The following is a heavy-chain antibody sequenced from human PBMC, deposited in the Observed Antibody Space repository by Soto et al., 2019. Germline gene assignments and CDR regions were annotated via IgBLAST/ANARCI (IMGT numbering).Heavy chain of an antibody. CDR2: IYYSGST. CDR1: GGSISSSSYY. J-gene: IGHJ4*02. Sequence: SETLSLTCTVSGGSISSSSYYWGWIRQPPGRGLEWIGSIYYSGSTYYNPSLKSRVTISVDTSRNQFSLKLSSVTAADTAVYYCARLLIYDSSGYYLEYYFDYWGQGTLVTVSS. V-gene: IGHV4-39*01. D-gene: IGHD3-22*01. CDR3: ARLLIYDSSGYYLEYYFDY.